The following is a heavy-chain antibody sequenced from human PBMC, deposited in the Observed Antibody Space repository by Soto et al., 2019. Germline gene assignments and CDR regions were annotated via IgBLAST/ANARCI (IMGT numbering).Heavy chain of an antibody. CDR2: IRSKAYGGTT. D-gene: IGHD6-19*01. V-gene: IGHV3-49*04. Sequence: GGSLRLSCTASGFTFGDYAMSWVRQAPGKGLEWVGFIRSKAYGGTTEYAASVKGRFTISRDDSKSIAYLQMNSLKTEDTAVYYCTREAKSSGWYVNYYYYYYGMDVWGQGTTVTVSS. CDR3: TREAKSSGWYVNYYYYYYGMDV. CDR1: GFTFGDYA. J-gene: IGHJ6*02.